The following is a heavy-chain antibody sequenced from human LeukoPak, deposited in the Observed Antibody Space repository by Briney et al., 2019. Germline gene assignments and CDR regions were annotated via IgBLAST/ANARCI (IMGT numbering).Heavy chain of an antibody. CDR2: ISGSGGST. D-gene: IGHD1-14*01. CDR1: GGSISSYY. Sequence: ETLSLTCTVSGGSISSYYWSWIRQPPGKGLEWVSAISGSGGSTYYADSVKGRFTISRDNSKSTLYLQMNSLRAEDTAVYYCARGGVWWEPTGFWGQGTMVTVSS. CDR3: ARGGVWWEPTGF. J-gene: IGHJ3*01. V-gene: IGHV3-23*01.